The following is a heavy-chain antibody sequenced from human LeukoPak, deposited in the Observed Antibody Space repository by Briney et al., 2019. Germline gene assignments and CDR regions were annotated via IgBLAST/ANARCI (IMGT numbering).Heavy chain of an antibody. D-gene: IGHD4-17*01. CDR1: GFTVSSNS. CDR2: IYSGGNT. CDR3: ARRAGEYSHPYDY. V-gene: IGHV3-53*01. Sequence: GGSLRLSCTVSGFTVSSNSMSWVRQAPGKGLEWVSFIYSGGNTHYSDSVKGRFTISRDNSKNTLYLQMNSLRADDAAVYYCARRAGEYSHPYDYWGQGTLVTVSS. J-gene: IGHJ4*02.